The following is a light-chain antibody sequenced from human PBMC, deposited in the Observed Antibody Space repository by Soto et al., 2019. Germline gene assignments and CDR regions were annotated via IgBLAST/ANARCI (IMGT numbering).Light chain of an antibody. V-gene: IGKV1-33*01. CDR2: DAS. Sequence: DIQMTQSPSSLSASVGDRVTITCQASHDITSYLNWYQHKQGKAPKLLIYDASILEAGVPSRFSGSGSGTHFTFTSSSLQPEDVATYYCQKCDYLPIFGPGTTVDFK. CDR3: QKCDYLPI. CDR1: HDITSY. J-gene: IGKJ3*01.